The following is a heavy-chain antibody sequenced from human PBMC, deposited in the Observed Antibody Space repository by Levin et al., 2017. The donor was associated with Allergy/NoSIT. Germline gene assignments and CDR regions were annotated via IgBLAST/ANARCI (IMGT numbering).Heavy chain of an antibody. J-gene: IGHJ6*02. V-gene: IGHV4-61*01. CDR2: INYRGGT. Sequence: PSETLSLTCSVSGGSVSSGTYYWSWIRRPPGKGLEWIGYINYRGGTKYNPSLKSRVTISVDTSKNEFSLKVTSVTAADTAVYYCARNRIIVAGGNDYYYGMDVWGQGTTVTVSS. CDR3: ARNRIIVAGGNDYYYGMDV. CDR1: GGSVSSGTYY. D-gene: IGHD5-12*01.